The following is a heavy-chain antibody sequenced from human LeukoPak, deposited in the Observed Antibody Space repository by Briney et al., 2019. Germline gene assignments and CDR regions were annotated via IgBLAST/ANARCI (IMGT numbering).Heavy chain of an antibody. CDR3: ARNIDTAAGTYYFDY. J-gene: IGHJ4*02. D-gene: IGHD1-1*01. Sequence: SVKVSCKASGGTFSSYAISWVRQAPGQGLEWMGGIIPIFGTANYAQKFQGRVTITADESTSTAYMELSSLRSEDTAVYYCARNIDTAAGTYYFDYWGQGTLVTVSS. CDR2: IIPIFGTA. CDR1: GGTFSSYA. V-gene: IGHV1-69*01.